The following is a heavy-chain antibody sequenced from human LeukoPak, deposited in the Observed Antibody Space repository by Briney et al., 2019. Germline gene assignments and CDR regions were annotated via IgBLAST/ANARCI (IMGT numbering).Heavy chain of an antibody. Sequence: GGSLRLSCAASGFTFSSYGMHWVRQAPGKGLEWVAVIWYDGSNKYHAESVKGRFIISRDNSKNTLYLQMNSLRAEDTAVYYCAREVCLDYWGQGTLVTVSS. CDR3: AREVCLDY. J-gene: IGHJ4*02. CDR1: GFTFSSYG. V-gene: IGHV3-33*01. D-gene: IGHD3-10*02. CDR2: IWYDGSNK.